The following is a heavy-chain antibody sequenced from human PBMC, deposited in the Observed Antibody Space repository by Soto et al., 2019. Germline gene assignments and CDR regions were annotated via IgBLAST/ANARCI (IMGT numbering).Heavy chain of an antibody. V-gene: IGHV3-33*01. CDR1: GFTFSSYG. Sequence: PGGSLRLSCAASGFTFSSYGMHWVRQAPGKGLEWVAVIWYDGSNKYYADSVKGRFTISRDNSKNTLYLQMNSLRAEDTAVYYCARAYYDSSGPTFDYWGQGTLVTVSS. CDR3: ARAYYDSSGPTFDY. CDR2: IWYDGSNK. D-gene: IGHD3-22*01. J-gene: IGHJ4*02.